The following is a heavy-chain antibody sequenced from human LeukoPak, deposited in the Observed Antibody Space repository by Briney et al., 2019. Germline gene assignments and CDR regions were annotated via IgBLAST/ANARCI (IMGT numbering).Heavy chain of an antibody. CDR2: IYCSGST. Sequence: SETLSLTCTVSGGSISSGDYYWSWIRQPPGKGLEWIGYIYCSGSTYYNPSLKSRVTISVDTSKNQFSLKLSSVTAADTAVYYCARELERRFGYWGQGTLVTVSS. D-gene: IGHD1-1*01. CDR3: ARELERRFGY. V-gene: IGHV4-30-4*01. J-gene: IGHJ4*02. CDR1: GGSISSGDYY.